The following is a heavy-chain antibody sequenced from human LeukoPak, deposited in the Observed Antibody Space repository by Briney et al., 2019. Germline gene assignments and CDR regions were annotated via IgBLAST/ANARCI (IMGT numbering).Heavy chain of an antibody. CDR1: GFTFSSYG. J-gene: IGHJ4*02. CDR2: IRYDGSNK. V-gene: IGHV3-30*02. Sequence: PGGSLRLSCAASGFTFSSYGMHWVRQAPGKGLEWVAFIRYDGSNKYYADSVKGRFTISRDNSKNTLYLQMNSLRAEDTAAYYCANDDCSSTSCLDYWGQGTLVTVSS. CDR3: ANDDCSSTSCLDY. D-gene: IGHD2-2*01.